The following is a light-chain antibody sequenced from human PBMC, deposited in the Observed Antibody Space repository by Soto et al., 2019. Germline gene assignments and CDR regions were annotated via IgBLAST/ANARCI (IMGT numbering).Light chain of an antibody. Sequence: QSVLTQPASVSGSPGQSITISCSGTRSDIGGYNFVAWYQQFPGKTPKILIYGVSNRPSGVSSRFSGSKSGNTASLTISRLQADDDADYYCISYTGRSTSYVFGSGTKVTVL. J-gene: IGLJ1*01. CDR1: RSDIGGYNF. CDR2: GVS. V-gene: IGLV2-14*01. CDR3: ISYTGRSTSYV.